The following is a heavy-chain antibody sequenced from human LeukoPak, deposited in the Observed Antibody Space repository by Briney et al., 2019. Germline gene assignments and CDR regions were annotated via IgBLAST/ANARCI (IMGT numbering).Heavy chain of an antibody. CDR3: ARSPTIAAAGTGDY. V-gene: IGHV1-69*04. CDR1: RGTFSKYA. J-gene: IGHJ4*02. CDR2: IIPILNIT. D-gene: IGHD6-13*01. Sequence: GASVKVSCKASRGTFSKYAISWVRQAPGQGLEWMGRIIPILNITHYAQKFQGRVTIAADKSTSTVYMELSSLRSEDTAVYYCARSPTIAAAGTGDYWGQGTLVTVSS.